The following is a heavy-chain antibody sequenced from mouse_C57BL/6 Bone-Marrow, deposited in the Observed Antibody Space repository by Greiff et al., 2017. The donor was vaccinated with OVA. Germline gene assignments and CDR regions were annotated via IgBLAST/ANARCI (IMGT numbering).Heavy chain of an antibody. Sequence: QVQLQQPGAELVKPGASVKLSCKASGYTFTSYWMHWVKQRPGQGLEWIGMIYPNSGSTNYNEKFKSKATLTVDKSSSTAYMQLSSLTSEDSAVYDCARSEGYDCSWLAYWGQGTLVTVSA. CDR1: GYTFTSYW. J-gene: IGHJ3*01. CDR3: ARSEGYDCSWLAY. V-gene: IGHV1-64*01. D-gene: IGHD2-4*01. CDR2: IYPNSGST.